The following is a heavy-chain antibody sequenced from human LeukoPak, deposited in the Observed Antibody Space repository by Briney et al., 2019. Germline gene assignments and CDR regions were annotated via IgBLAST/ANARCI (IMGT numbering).Heavy chain of an antibody. J-gene: IGHJ4*02. D-gene: IGHD3-22*01. CDR2: IYTSGST. CDR1: GGSISSGSYY. CDR3: AGGYYYDSSGCYKSDY. V-gene: IGHV4-61*02. Sequence: SQTLSLTCTVSGGSISSGSYYWSWTRQPAGKGLEWIGRIYTSGSTNYNPSLKSRVTISVDTSKNQFSLKLSSVTAADTAVYYCAGGYYYDSSGCYKSDYWGQGTLVTVSS.